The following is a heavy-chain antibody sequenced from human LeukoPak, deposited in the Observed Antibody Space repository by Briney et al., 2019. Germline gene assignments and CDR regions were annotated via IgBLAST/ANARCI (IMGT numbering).Heavy chain of an antibody. CDR1: GYTFTGYY. CDR3: ARVAGARYCSSTSCSKKKGMDV. V-gene: IGHV1-2*02. CDR2: INPNSGGT. J-gene: IGHJ6*02. D-gene: IGHD2-2*01. Sequence: ASVKVSCKASGYTFTGYYMHWVRQAPGQGLEWMGWINPNSGGTNYAQKFQGRVTMTRDTSISTAYMELSRLRSDDPAVYYCARVAGARYCSSTSCSKKKGMDVWGQGTTVTVSS.